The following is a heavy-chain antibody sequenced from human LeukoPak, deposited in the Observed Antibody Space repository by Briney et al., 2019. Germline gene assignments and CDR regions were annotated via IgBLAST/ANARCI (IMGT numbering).Heavy chain of an antibody. CDR1: GYTFTSYG. CDR2: ISAYNGNT. V-gene: IGHV1-18*01. J-gene: IGHJ4*02. CDR3: ARDRAERWLQPTNDY. D-gene: IGHD5-24*01. Sequence: ASVKVSCKATGYTFTSYGISSVRQAPGQGLEWMGWISAYNGNTNYAQKLQGRVTITTDTSTSTAYVELRSLRSDDTAVYYCARDRAERWLQPTNDYWGQGTLITVSS.